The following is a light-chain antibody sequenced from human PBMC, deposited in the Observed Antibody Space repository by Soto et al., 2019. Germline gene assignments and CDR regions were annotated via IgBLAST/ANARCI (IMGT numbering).Light chain of an antibody. V-gene: IGKV3-11*01. Sequence: EIVLTQSPATLSLSPGDGATLSCRASQSVSSYLAWYQQKPGQAPRLLIYDASNRATGIPARFSGSGSGTDFTLTISSLEPEDFAVYYCQQRSNWPATFGQGTKVDI. CDR1: QSVSSY. CDR3: QQRSNWPAT. J-gene: IGKJ1*01. CDR2: DAS.